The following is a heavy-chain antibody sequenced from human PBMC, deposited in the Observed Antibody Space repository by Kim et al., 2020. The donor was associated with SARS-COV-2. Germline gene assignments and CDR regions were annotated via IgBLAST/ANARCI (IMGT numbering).Heavy chain of an antibody. CDR1: GASINNNNYH. Sequence: SETLSLTCSVSGASINNNNYHWGWIRQSPAKGLEWIGSTSHSGTTYYRPSLKSRVAISVDTSKTQFSLEMKSVTAADTAVYYCARRPAVTFGGVIAFDSWGQGIQVTVSS. CDR3: ARRPAVTFGGVIAFDS. V-gene: IGHV4-39*01. J-gene: IGHJ4*01. D-gene: IGHD3-16*01. CDR2: TSHSGTT.